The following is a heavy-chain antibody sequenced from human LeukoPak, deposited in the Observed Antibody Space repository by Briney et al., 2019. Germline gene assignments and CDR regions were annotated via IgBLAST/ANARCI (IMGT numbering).Heavy chain of an antibody. CDR1: GYTFTSYY. V-gene: IGHV1-46*01. D-gene: IGHD3-22*01. CDR2: INPSGGST. Sequence: ASVKVSCKASGYTFTSYYMHWVRQAPGQGLEWMGIINPSGGSTSYAQKFQGRVTMTRDTSTSTAYMELSSLRSEDTAVYYCARNYYDSSGYYYVRDYWGQGTLVTVSS. J-gene: IGHJ4*02. CDR3: ARNYYDSSGYYYVRDY.